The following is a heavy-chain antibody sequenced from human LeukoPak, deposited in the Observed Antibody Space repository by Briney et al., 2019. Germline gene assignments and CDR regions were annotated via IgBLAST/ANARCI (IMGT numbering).Heavy chain of an antibody. V-gene: IGHV3-30*02. Sequence: GGSLRLSCAASGFTFSSYDMHWVRQAPGKGPEWVAFIRYDGSNKYYADSVKGRFTISRDNSKNTLYLQMNSLRAEDTAVYYCAKDEKVRGVIITAHDAFDIWGQGTMVTVSS. CDR3: AKDEKVRGVIITAHDAFDI. CDR2: IRYDGSNK. D-gene: IGHD3-10*01. J-gene: IGHJ3*02. CDR1: GFTFSSYD.